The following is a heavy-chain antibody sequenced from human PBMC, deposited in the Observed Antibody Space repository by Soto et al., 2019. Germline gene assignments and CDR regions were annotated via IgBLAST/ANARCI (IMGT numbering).Heavy chain of an antibody. D-gene: IGHD3-16*01. Sequence: QIQLVQSGPEVKKPGASVKVSCKTAGYTFTNYGVSWVRQAPGQGLEWMGWISGYNGNTKYAQNFQDRVTMTTDTSTSTVYMELRGLTSDDTAVYFCARGGGGFEDYWGQGTLVGVSS. J-gene: IGHJ4*02. CDR3: ARGGGGFEDY. V-gene: IGHV1-18*01. CDR2: ISGYNGNT. CDR1: GYTFTNYG.